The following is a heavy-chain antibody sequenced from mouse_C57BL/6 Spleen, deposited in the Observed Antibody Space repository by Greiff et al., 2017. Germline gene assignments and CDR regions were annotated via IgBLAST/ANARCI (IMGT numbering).Heavy chain of an antibody. J-gene: IGHJ3*01. CDR2: ILPGSGST. D-gene: IGHD2-2*01. CDR1: GYTFTGYW. CDR3: ARTMVTFPFAY. V-gene: IGHV1-9*01. Sequence: QVQLKESGAELMKPGASVKLSCKATGYTFTGYWIEWVKQRPGHGLEWIGEILPGSGSTNYNEKFKGKATFTADTSSNTAYMQLRSLTTEYSAIYYCARTMVTFPFAYWGQGTLVTVSA.